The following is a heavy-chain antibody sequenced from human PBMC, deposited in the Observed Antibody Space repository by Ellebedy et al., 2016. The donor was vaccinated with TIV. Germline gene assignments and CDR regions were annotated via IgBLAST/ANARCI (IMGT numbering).Heavy chain of an antibody. D-gene: IGHD3-10*01. V-gene: IGHV4-34*01. CDR3: ARAGGAGRNWFNP. CDR2: INHSGST. J-gene: IGHJ5*02. CDR1: GCSISSYY. Sequence: GSLRLXXTVSGCSISSYYWSWIRQPPGKGLEWIGEINHSGSTNYNPSLKSRVTISVDTSKNQFSLKLSSVTAADTAVYYCARAGGAGRNWFNPWGQGTLVTVSS.